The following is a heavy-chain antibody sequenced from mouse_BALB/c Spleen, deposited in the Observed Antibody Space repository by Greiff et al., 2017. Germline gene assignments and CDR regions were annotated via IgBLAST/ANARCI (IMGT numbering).Heavy chain of an antibody. CDR1: GFTFSSFG. CDR2: ISSGSSTI. D-gene: IGHD2-4*01. V-gene: IGHV5-17*02. CDR3: ARSKDYEFAY. Sequence: EVKLMESGGGLVQPGGSRKLSCAASGFTFSSFGMHWVRQAPEKGLEWVAYISSGSSTIYYADTVKGRFTISRDNPKNTLFLQMTSLRSEDTAMYYCARSKDYEFAYWGQGTLVTVSA. J-gene: IGHJ3*01.